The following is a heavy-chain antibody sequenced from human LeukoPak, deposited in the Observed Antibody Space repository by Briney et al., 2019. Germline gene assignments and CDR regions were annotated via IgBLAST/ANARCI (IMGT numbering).Heavy chain of an antibody. CDR3: ARGARGITMVRGVIIPPDY. J-gene: IGHJ4*02. D-gene: IGHD3-10*01. CDR1: GYTFTTYD. Sequence: ASVKVSCKASGYTFTTYDITWVRQATGQGLEWMGWMNPNSGNTAYAQKLQGRVTMTTDTSTSTAYMELRSLRSDDTAVYYCARGARGITMVRGVIIPPDYWGQGTLVTVSS. V-gene: IGHV1-8*02. CDR2: MNPNSGNT.